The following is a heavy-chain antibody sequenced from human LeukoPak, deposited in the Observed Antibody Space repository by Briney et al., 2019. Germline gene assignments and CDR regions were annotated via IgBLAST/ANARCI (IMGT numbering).Heavy chain of an antibody. CDR1: GYTFTGYH. V-gene: IGHV1-2*02. CDR2: INPNSGGT. CDR3: ARVVDGYIPYDY. Sequence: ASVKVSCKASGYTFTGYHMHWVRQAPGQGLEWMGWINPNSGGTNYAQKFQGRVTMTRDTSISTAYMELSRLRSDDTAVYYCARVVDGYIPYDYWGQGTLVTVSS. D-gene: IGHD5-24*01. J-gene: IGHJ4*02.